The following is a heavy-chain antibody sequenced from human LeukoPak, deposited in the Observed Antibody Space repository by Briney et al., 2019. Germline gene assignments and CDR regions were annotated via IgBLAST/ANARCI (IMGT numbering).Heavy chain of an antibody. J-gene: IGHJ6*03. CDR3: TRGSIAYYYMDV. Sequence: SETLSLTCTVSGGSLSSSSYYWGWIRQPPGKGLEWIGSIYYSGSTNYNPSLKSRVTISVDTSKNQFSLKLSSVTAADTAVYYCTRGSIAYYYMDVWGKGTTVTISS. CDR2: IYYSGST. V-gene: IGHV4-39*07. CDR1: GGSLSSSSYY. D-gene: IGHD3-22*01.